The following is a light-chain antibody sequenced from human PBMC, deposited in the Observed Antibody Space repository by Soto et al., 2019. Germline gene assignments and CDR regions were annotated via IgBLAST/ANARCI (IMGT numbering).Light chain of an antibody. CDR2: AAS. Sequence: DIQMTQSPSSQSASVGDRVTITCRASQDIGNYLAWYQQKPGKVPKLLIYAASTLQSGVPSRFSGSGSGTDFTLTISSLQPEDVATYYCQKYKSAPWTFGQGTKVEIK. V-gene: IGKV1-27*01. J-gene: IGKJ1*01. CDR3: QKYKSAPWT. CDR1: QDIGNY.